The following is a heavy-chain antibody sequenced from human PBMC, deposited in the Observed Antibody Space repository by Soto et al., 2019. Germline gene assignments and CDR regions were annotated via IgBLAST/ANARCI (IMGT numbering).Heavy chain of an antibody. D-gene: IGHD3-22*01. J-gene: IGHJ5*02. CDR3: ARALYYYDRSGHYGS. V-gene: IGHV3-21*01. CDR1: GFTFSSYS. CDR2: ISSSSSYI. Sequence: GGSLRLSCAASGFTFSSYSMNWVRQAPGKGLEWVSSISSSSSYIYYADSVKGRFTISRDNAKNSLYLQMNSLRAEDTAVYYCARALYYYDRSGHYGSWGQGTLVTVSS.